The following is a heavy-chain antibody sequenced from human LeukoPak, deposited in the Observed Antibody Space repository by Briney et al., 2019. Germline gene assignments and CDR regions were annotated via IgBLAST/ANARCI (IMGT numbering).Heavy chain of an antibody. V-gene: IGHV4-31*03. J-gene: IGHJ6*02. CDR3: ARDRAGYGDLGYYGMDV. D-gene: IGHD4-17*01. CDR2: IYYSGST. Sequence: SETLSLTCTVSGGSISSGGYYWSWIRQHPGTGLEWTGYIYYSGSTYYNPSLKSRVTISVDTSKNQFSLKLSSVTAADTAVYYCARDRAGYGDLGYYGMDVWGQGTTVTVSS. CDR1: GGSISSGGYY.